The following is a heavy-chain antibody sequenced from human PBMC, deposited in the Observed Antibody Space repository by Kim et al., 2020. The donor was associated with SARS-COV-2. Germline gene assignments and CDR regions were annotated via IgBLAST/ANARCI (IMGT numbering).Heavy chain of an antibody. V-gene: IGHV1-69*04. Sequence: SVKVSCKASGGTFSSYAISWVRQAPGQGLEWMGRIIPILGIANYAQKFQGRVTITADKSTSTAYMELSSLRSEDTAVYYCARDRGYSYDYGFDYWGQGTLVTVSS. CDR2: IIPILGIA. D-gene: IGHD5-18*01. CDR3: ARDRGYSYDYGFDY. J-gene: IGHJ4*02. CDR1: GGTFSSYA.